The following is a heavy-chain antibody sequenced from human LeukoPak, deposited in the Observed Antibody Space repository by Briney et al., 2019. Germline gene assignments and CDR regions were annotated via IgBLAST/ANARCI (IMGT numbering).Heavy chain of an antibody. Sequence: ASVKVSCKASGYTFTSYDINWVRQATGQGLEWMGWMNPNSGNTGYAQKFQGRVTMTGNTSISTAYMELSSLRSEGTAVYYCARGIGYCSSTSCYTDYWGQGTLVTVSS. V-gene: IGHV1-8*01. D-gene: IGHD2-2*02. CDR1: GYTFTSYD. CDR3: ARGIGYCSSTSCYTDY. CDR2: MNPNSGNT. J-gene: IGHJ4*02.